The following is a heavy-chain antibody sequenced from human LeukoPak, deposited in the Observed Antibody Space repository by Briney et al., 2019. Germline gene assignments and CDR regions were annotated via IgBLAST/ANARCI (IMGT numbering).Heavy chain of an antibody. CDR1: GGSISTYY. CDR3: ATLDIGSSSGWYFRY. CDR2: IYYSGST. J-gene: IGHJ4*02. Sequence: SETLSLTCTVPGGSISTYYWSWIRQTPMKGLEWIGYIYYSGSTDYSPSLKSRVTMSVDTSKSPFSLKLTSVTAADTAVYYCATLDIGSSSGWYFRYWGRGTLVTVSS. D-gene: IGHD6-19*01. V-gene: IGHV4-59*01.